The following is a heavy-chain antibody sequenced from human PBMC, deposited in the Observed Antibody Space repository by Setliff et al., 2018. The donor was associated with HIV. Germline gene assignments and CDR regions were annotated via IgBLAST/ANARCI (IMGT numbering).Heavy chain of an antibody. CDR1: GVSISSGSYY. V-gene: IGHV4-61*02. CDR2: IYTSGTT. J-gene: IGHJ5*01. CDR3: ARHSPSDS. Sequence: PSETLSLTCTVSGVSISSGSYYWSWIRQSAGKGLEWIGRIYTSGTTNYNPSLETRVTISIDTSKKQFSLKLKSVTAADTAVYFCARHSPSDSWGQGTLVTVSS.